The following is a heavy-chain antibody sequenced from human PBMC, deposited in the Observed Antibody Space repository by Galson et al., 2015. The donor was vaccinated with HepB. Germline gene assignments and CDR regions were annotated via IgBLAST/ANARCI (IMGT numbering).Heavy chain of an antibody. J-gene: IGHJ4*02. CDR1: GFSFSENA. V-gene: IGHV3-64D*06. CDR3: VKGLPSGSLYGDY. Sequence: SLRLSCAASGFSFSENAMHWVRQAPGKGLEYVSAIGSDGINTYYADSVKGRFTISRDNSKNTLYLQMSSLRPEDTAVYYCVKGLPSGSLYGDYWGQGALVTVSS. D-gene: IGHD1-26*01. CDR2: IGSDGINT.